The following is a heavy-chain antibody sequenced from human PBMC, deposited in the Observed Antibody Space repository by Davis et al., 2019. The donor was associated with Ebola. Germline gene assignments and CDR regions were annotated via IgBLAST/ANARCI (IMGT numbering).Heavy chain of an antibody. CDR3: ATWELSSSWHYFDY. D-gene: IGHD6-13*01. J-gene: IGHJ4*02. CDR1: GFTFSSYG. V-gene: IGHV3-33*01. CDR2: IWYDGSNK. Sequence: GESLKISCAASGFTFSSYGMHWVRQAPGKGLEWVAVIWYDGSNKYYADSVKGRFTISRDNSKNTLYLQMNSLRAEDTAVYYCATWELSSSWHYFDYWGQGTLVTVSS.